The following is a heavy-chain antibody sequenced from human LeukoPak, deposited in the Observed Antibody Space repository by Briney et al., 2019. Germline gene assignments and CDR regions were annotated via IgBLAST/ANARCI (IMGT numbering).Heavy chain of an antibody. J-gene: IGHJ6*02. D-gene: IGHD6-6*01. Sequence: GGSLRLSCAASGFTFSSYAMHWVRQAPGKGLEWLAVISYDGSNKYYADSVKGRFTISRDNSKNTLYLQMNSLRAEDTAVYYCARDRGAGSSSYYYYYGMDVWGQGTTVTVSS. CDR2: ISYDGSNK. CDR3: ARDRGAGSSSYYYYYGMDV. V-gene: IGHV3-30*04. CDR1: GFTFSSYA.